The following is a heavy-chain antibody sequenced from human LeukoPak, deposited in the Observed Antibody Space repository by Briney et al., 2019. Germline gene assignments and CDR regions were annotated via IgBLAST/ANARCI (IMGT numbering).Heavy chain of an antibody. CDR1: GYTFTSNG. CDR2: ISAYNGNA. J-gene: IGHJ4*02. Sequence: ASVKVSCKASGYTFTSNGISWVRQAPGQGLEWMGWISAYNGNANYAQKLQGRVTMTTDTSTSTAYMELRSLRSDDTAVYYCARSHYDFWSGYYSYFDYWGQGTLVTVSS. CDR3: ARSHYDFWSGYYSYFDY. V-gene: IGHV1-18*01. D-gene: IGHD3-3*01.